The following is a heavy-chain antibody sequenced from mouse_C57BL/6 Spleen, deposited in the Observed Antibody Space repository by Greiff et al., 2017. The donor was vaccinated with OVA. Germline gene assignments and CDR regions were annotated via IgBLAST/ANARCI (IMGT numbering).Heavy chain of an antibody. V-gene: IGHV1-81*01. CDR1: GYTFTSYG. J-gene: IGHJ3*01. CDR2: IYPRSGNT. CDR3: ARSGDYYGSSPFAY. D-gene: IGHD1-1*01. Sequence: QVQLKQSGAELARPGASVKLSCKASGYTFTSYGISWVKQRTGQGLEWIGEIYPRSGNTYYNEKFKGKATLTADKSSSTAYMELRSLTSEDSAVYFCARSGDYYGSSPFAYWGQGTLVTVSA.